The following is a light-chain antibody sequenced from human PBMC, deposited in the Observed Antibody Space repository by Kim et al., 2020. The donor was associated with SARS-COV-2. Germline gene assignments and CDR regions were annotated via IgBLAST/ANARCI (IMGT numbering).Light chain of an antibody. CDR1: SIRRHY. CDR3: NSRDSSGYNVM. J-gene: IGLJ3*02. V-gene: IGLV3-19*01. CDR2: DRD. Sequence: ALGQTVTITCQGVSIRRHYASWYQQKPGQAPILVIYDRDNRPSGIPDRLSGSSSGHTASLTITGAQAEDEADYYCNSRDSSGYNVMFGGGTKVTVL.